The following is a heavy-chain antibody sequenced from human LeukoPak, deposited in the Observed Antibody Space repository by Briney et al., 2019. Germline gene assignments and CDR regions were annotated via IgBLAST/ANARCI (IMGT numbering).Heavy chain of an antibody. J-gene: IGHJ4*02. D-gene: IGHD1-26*01. Sequence: GESLKISFKGSGYLFTNYWIAWVRPRPGKGLEWMGIIYPGDSDTRYSPSFQGQVTISADKSISTTYLQWSSLKASDSAMYYCAKVAIGAFDYWGQGTLVTVSS. CDR1: GYLFTNYW. CDR2: IYPGDSDT. V-gene: IGHV5-51*01. CDR3: AKVAIGAFDY.